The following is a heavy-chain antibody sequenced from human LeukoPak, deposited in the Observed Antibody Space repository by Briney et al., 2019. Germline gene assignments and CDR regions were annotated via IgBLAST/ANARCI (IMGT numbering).Heavy chain of an antibody. D-gene: IGHD3-10*01. CDR1: GFTFSSYA. CDR3: ARAPGGSDAFDI. Sequence: GGSLRPSCAASGFTFSSYAMSWVRQAPGKGLEWVSAISGSGGSTYYADSVKGRFTISRDNSKNTLYLRMNSLRAEDTAVYYCARAPGGSDAFDIWGQGTMVTVSS. J-gene: IGHJ3*02. CDR2: ISGSGGST. V-gene: IGHV3-23*01.